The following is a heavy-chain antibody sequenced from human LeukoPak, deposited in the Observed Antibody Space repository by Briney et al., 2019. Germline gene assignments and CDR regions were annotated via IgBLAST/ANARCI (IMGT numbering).Heavy chain of an antibody. D-gene: IGHD5-12*01. V-gene: IGHV3-48*03. J-gene: IGHJ6*03. CDR2: ISSSGSTI. CDR1: GFTFSSYE. CDR3: ARARGAAYYYYYYYMDV. Sequence: PGGSLRLSCAASGFTFSSYEMNWVRQAPGKGLEWVSYISSSGSTIYYADSVKGRFTISRDSAKNSLYLQMNSLRAEDTAVYYCARARGAAYYYYYYYMDVWGKGTTVTISS.